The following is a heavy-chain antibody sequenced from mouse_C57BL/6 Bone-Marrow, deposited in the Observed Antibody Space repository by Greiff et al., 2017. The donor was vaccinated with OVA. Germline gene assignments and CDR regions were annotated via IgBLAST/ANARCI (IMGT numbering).Heavy chain of an antibody. Sequence: VMLVESGPGLVAPSQSLSITCTVSGFSLTSYGVDWVRQSPGKGLEWLGVIWGVGSTNYNSALKSRLSISKDNSKSQVFLKMNSLQTDDTAMYYCATYLIYGNLAWFAYWGQGTLVTVSA. J-gene: IGHJ3*01. D-gene: IGHD2-1*01. CDR2: IWGVGST. V-gene: IGHV2-6*01. CDR3: ATYLIYGNLAWFAY. CDR1: GFSLTSYG.